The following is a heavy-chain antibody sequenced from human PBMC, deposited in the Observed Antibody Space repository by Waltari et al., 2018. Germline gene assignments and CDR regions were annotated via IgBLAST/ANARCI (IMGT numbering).Heavy chain of an antibody. CDR3: ARVTSEFRSPYFYFDL. CDR2: IYYSGDT. J-gene: IGHJ2*01. Sequence: QLQLQESGPGLVKPSETLSLTCSVPGDSIISTYYYWGWIRQPPGKGLEWIGSIYYSGDTFYRPSLSSRVTISVDTSKNQFSLKLTSVTAADTALYYCARVTSEFRSPYFYFDLWGRGTLVTVSA. CDR1: GDSIISTYYY. V-gene: IGHV4-39*07.